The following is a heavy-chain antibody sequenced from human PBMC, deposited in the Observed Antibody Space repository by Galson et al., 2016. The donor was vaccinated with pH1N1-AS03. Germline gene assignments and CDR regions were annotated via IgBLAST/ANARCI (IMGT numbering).Heavy chain of an antibody. D-gene: IGHD6-13*01. V-gene: IGHV3-15*01. CDR3: TTDPLYTSIWDDYFDS. Sequence: SLRLSCAGAGFTFRNAWMNWVLQAPGKGLEWVGRIKSKTDGATTDYAAPVKGRFTISRDDSRNTLYLQMNGLKTEDTAVYFCTTDPLYTSIWDDYFDSWGQGTLVAVSS. CDR2: IKSKTDGATT. J-gene: IGHJ4*02. CDR1: GFTFRNAW.